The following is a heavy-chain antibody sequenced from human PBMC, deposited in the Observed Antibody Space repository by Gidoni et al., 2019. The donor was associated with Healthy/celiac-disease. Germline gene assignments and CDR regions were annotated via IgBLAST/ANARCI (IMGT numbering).Heavy chain of an antibody. CDR2: ISSSSSTI. V-gene: IGHV3-48*02. CDR3: ARGGWELLEGFFDY. D-gene: IGHD1-26*01. Sequence: EVQLVESGGGLVQPGGSLRLSCAASGFPFSSYSMNWVRQAPGKGLEWVSYISSSSSTIYYADSVKGRFTISRDNAKNSLYLQMNSLRDEDTAVYYWARGGWELLEGFFDYWGQGTLVTVSS. CDR1: GFPFSSYS. J-gene: IGHJ4*02.